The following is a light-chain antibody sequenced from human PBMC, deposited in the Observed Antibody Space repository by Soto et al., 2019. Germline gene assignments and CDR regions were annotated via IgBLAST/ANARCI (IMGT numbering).Light chain of an antibody. CDR1: SSDVGGYNY. J-gene: IGLJ1*01. CDR2: DVS. V-gene: IGLV2-14*01. Sequence: QSVLTQPASVSGSPGQSITISCTGTSSDVGGYNYVSWYQQHPGKAPKLMIYDVSNRPSGVSNRFSGSKSGNTACLTISGRQAEDEADYYCSSYTSSSTLGVFGTGTKVTVL. CDR3: SSYTSSSTLGV.